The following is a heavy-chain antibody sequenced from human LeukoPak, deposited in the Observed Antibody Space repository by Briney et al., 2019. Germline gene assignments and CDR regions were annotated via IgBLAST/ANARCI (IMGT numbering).Heavy chain of an antibody. Sequence: ASVKVSCKASGYTFTGYYMHWVRQAPGQGLEWMGWINPNSGGTNYAQKFQGRVTMTRDTSISTAYMELSRLRSDDTAVYYCARELRPAGGSATKYYYYGMDVWGQGTTVTVSS. J-gene: IGHJ6*02. V-gene: IGHV1-2*02. CDR3: ARELRPAGGSATKYYYYGMDV. CDR2: INPNSGGT. CDR1: GYTFTGYY. D-gene: IGHD2-15*01.